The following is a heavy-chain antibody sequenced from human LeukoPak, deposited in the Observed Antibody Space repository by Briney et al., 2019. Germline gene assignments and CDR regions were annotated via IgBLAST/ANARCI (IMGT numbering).Heavy chain of an antibody. CDR3: ARDLYGSGSFNNWFDP. Sequence: GGSLRLSCAASGFTFSSYEMNWVGQAPGKGLEWVSYISSSGSTIYYADSVKGRFTISRDNAKNPLYLQMNSLRAEDTAVYYCARDLYGSGSFNNWFDPWGQGTLVTVSS. D-gene: IGHD3-10*01. J-gene: IGHJ5*02. CDR2: ISSSGSTI. V-gene: IGHV3-48*03. CDR1: GFTFSSYE.